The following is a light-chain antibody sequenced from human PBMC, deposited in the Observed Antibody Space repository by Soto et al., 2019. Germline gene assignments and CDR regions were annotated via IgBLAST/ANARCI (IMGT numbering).Light chain of an antibody. V-gene: IGLV1-40*01. Sequence: QSVLTQPPSVSEAPGQRVTISCTGSSSNIGAGYDVHWYQQLPGTAPKLLSYGNSNRPSGVPDRFSGSKSGTSASLAITGLQAEDEADYYCQSYDSSLSGWVFGGGTKLTVL. CDR1: SSNIGAGYD. J-gene: IGLJ3*02. CDR2: GNS. CDR3: QSYDSSLSGWV.